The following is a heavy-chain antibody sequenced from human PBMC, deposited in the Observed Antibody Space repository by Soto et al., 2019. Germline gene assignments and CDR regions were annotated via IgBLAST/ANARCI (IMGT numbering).Heavy chain of an antibody. Sequence: EVQLVESGGGLVQPGGSLRLSCAASGFTFSSYWMHWVRQAPGKGLVWVSRINSDGSSTSYADSVEGRFTISRDNAKNKLYLKMNSLRAEDTAVYYCAVAVAGPTAIGYWGQGTLVTVSS. J-gene: IGHJ4*02. CDR1: GFTFSSYW. CDR2: INSDGSST. V-gene: IGHV3-74*01. D-gene: IGHD6-19*01. CDR3: AVAVAGPTAIGY.